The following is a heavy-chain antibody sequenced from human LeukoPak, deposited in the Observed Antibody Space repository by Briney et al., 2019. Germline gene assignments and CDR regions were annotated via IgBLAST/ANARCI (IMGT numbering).Heavy chain of an antibody. J-gene: IGHJ6*03. Sequence: GGSLRLSCVASGFTFSSDSMNWVRQAPGKGMEWVSYIDSTSGYIYYADSVKGRFTISRDNSKNTLYLQMNSLRAEDTAVYYCAKGGRSYGYSPYYMDVWGKGTTVTVSS. CDR2: IDSTSGYI. D-gene: IGHD5-18*01. V-gene: IGHV3-21*01. CDR1: GFTFSSDS. CDR3: AKGGRSYGYSPYYMDV.